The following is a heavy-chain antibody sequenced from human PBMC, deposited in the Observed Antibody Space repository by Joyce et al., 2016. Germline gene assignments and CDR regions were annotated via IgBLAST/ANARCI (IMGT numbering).Heavy chain of an antibody. D-gene: IGHD6-6*01. CDR2: IPYSGST. CDR3: ARDQVMGAARHHGNWFDP. Sequence: QLQLQESGPGLVKPSETLYLTCTLSGGSISRSSYYWGWIRQPPGKGLEWIGGIPYSGSTYYNSSLKIRVTISVYTSKNQFSLKLSSVPAADTAVYYCARDQVMGAARHHGNWFDPWGQGTLVTVSS. V-gene: IGHV4-39*07. J-gene: IGHJ5*02. CDR1: GGSISRSSYY.